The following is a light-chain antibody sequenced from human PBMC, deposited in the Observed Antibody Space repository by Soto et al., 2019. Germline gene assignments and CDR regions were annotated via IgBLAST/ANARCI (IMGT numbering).Light chain of an antibody. Sequence: QSALTQPASVSGSPGQSITISCTGTSSDVGGFNYVSWYQQHPGKAPKLMIYDVTNRPSGVSYRFSGSKSGYTASLTISGLQAEDEADYYCNSYTSSSTYVFGTGTKLTVL. V-gene: IGLV2-14*03. CDR3: NSYTSSSTYV. J-gene: IGLJ1*01. CDR1: SSDVGGFNY. CDR2: DVT.